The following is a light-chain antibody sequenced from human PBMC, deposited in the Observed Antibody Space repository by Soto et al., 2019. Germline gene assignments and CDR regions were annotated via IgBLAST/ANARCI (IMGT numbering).Light chain of an antibody. CDR2: GAS. Sequence: DIQMTQSPSSLSASLGDRVTITCRASQNIGKYLIWYQQKPGRPPKVLVYGASNLQSGVSSRFSGDGFGTEFSLTINRLRPEDFATYYCQQSYNLPRTFGQGTTLETK. CDR3: QQSYNLPRT. V-gene: IGKV1-39*01. CDR1: QNIGKY. J-gene: IGKJ2*01.